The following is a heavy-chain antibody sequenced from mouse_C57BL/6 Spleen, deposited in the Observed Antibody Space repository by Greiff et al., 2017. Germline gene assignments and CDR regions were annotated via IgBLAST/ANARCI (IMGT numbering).Heavy chain of an antibody. V-gene: IGHV1-69*01. CDR3: ASGGYGNFDY. CDR1: GYTFTSYW. J-gene: IGHJ2*01. Sequence: VQLQQPGAELVMPGASVKLSCKASGYTFTSYWMHWVKQRPGQGLEWIGEIDPSDSYTNYNQKFKGKSTLTVDKSSSTAYMQLSSLTSEDSAVYYCASGGYGNFDYWGQGTTLTVSS. D-gene: IGHD2-10*02. CDR2: IDPSDSYT.